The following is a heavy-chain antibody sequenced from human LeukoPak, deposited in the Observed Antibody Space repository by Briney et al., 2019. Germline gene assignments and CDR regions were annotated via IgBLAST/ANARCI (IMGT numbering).Heavy chain of an antibody. V-gene: IGHV3-7*01. CDR1: GFTFSTYW. J-gene: IGHJ4*02. CDR3: ARGSRPEVATILYDN. CDR2: IKEDGSEK. D-gene: IGHD5-12*01. Sequence: GGSLRLSCAASGFTFSTYWMGWVRQAPGEGLEWVANIKEDGSEKYYLDSVKGRFTISRDNAQNSLHLEMNSLRAEDTAVYYCARGSRPEVATILYDNWGQGTLITVSP.